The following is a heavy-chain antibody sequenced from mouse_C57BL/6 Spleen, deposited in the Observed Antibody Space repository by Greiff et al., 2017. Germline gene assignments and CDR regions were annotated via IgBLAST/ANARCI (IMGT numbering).Heavy chain of an antibody. Sequence: VQLQESGAELMKPGASVKLSCKATGYTFTGYWIEWVKQRPGHGLEWIGEILPGSGSTNYNEKFKGKATFTADTSSNTAYMQLSSLTTEDSAIYYCAKPFYYGSRGYYAMDYWGQGTSVTVSS. CDR3: AKPFYYGSRGYYAMDY. V-gene: IGHV1-9*01. CDR2: ILPGSGST. CDR1: GYTFTGYW. D-gene: IGHD1-1*01. J-gene: IGHJ4*01.